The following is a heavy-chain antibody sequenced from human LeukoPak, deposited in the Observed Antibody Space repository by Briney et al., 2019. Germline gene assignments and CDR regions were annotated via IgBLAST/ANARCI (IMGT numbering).Heavy chain of an antibody. CDR3: ARAPEWELLHH. D-gene: IGHD1-26*01. Sequence: GGSLRPSCAASGFTVSSNYMSWVRQAPGKGLEWVSVIYSGGSTYYADSVKGRFTISRDNSKNTLYLQMNSLRAEDTAVYYCARAPEWELLHHWGQGTLVTVSS. V-gene: IGHV3-53*05. CDR2: IYSGGST. CDR1: GFTVSSNY. J-gene: IGHJ5*02.